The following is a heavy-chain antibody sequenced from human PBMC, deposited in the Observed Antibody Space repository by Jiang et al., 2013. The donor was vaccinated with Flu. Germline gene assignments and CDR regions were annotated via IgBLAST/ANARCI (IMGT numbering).Heavy chain of an antibody. CDR3: ARRTYGSGYNWFDP. V-gene: IGHV1-18*01. D-gene: IGHD3-10*01. Sequence: EWMGWISAYNGNTNYAQKLQGRVTMTTDTSTSTAYMELRSLRSDDTAVYYCARRTYGSGYNWFDPWGQGTLVTVSS. J-gene: IGHJ5*02. CDR2: ISAYNGNT.